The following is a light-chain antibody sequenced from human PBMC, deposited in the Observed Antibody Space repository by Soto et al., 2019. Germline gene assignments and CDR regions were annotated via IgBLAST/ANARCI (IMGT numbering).Light chain of an antibody. Sequence: IQLTQSPSSLSASVGDRVTITCRASQGISSYLAWYQQKPRKAPKLLTYAASTLQSGVPPRFSGSGSGTDFTLTISSLQPEDFATYYCQQLNTYPRTFGPGTKVDIK. J-gene: IGKJ3*01. CDR3: QQLNTYPRT. CDR1: QGISSY. CDR2: AAS. V-gene: IGKV1-9*01.